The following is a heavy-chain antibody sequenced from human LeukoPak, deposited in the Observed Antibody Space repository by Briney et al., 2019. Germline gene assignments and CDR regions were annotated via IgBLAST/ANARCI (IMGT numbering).Heavy chain of an antibody. CDR3: ALKGSRGGFDP. CDR2: IYYSGST. V-gene: IGHV4-39*01. CDR1: GGSFSSYY. J-gene: IGHJ5*02. D-gene: IGHD2-15*01. Sequence: SETLSLTCAVYGGSFSSYYWGWIRQPPGKGLEWIGSIYYSGSTYYNPSLKSRVTISVDTSKNQFSLKLSSVTAADTAVYYCALKGSRGGFDPWGQGTLVTVSS.